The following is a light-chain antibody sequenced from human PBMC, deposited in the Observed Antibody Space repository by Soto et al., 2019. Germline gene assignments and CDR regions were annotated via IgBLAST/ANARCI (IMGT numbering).Light chain of an antibody. Sequence: DIQMALYSSTLCASLGERFTITCRASQDISNYLAWYQQKPGKVPKLLIYAASTLQSGVPSRFSGSGSGTDFTLTISSLQPEDVATYYCQSYNSAPLTFGGGTKWIS. CDR1: QDISNY. V-gene: IGKV1-27*01. CDR2: AAS. CDR3: QSYNSAPLT. J-gene: IGKJ4*01.